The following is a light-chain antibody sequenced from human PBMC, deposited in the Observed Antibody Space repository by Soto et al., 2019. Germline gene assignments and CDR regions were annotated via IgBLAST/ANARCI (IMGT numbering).Light chain of an antibody. V-gene: IGKV3D-7*01. Sequence: EIVMTQSPATLSLSPGERATLSCRASQSVSSSYLSWYQQKPGQAPRLLIYGASTRATGIPARFSGSGSGTDFTLTISSLQPVDFAVYYCQQDYNLPPTFGQGTKVEIK. CDR1: QSVSSSY. CDR2: GAS. J-gene: IGKJ1*01. CDR3: QQDYNLPPT.